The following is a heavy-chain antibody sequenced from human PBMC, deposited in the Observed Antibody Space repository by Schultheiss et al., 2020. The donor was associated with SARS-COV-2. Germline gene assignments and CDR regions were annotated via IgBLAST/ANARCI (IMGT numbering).Heavy chain of an antibody. CDR1: GFTVSSNY. J-gene: IGHJ5*02. V-gene: IGHV3-30*03. CDR2: ISYDGSNK. CDR3: ARDVLGYSSTWGWFDP. Sequence: GGSLRLSCAASGFTVSSNYMSWVRQAPGKGLEWVAVISYDGSNKYYADSVKGRFTISRDNSKNTVYLQMNRLRADDTAVYYCARDVLGYSSTWGWFDPWGQGSLVTVSS. D-gene: IGHD6-13*01.